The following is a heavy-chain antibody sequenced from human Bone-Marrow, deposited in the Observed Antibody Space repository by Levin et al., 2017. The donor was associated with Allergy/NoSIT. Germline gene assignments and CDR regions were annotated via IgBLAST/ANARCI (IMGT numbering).Heavy chain of an antibody. Sequence: SGPTLVKPTETLTLTCTVSGFSLSNARMGVSWIRQPPGKALEWLAHIFSNDEKSYSTSLKSRLTISKDTSKSQVVLTMTNMDPVDTATYYCASVREALYYGGNSCSFDYWGQGTLVTVSS. J-gene: IGHJ4*02. CDR2: IFSNDEK. CDR3: ASVREALYYGGNSCSFDY. D-gene: IGHD4-23*01. V-gene: IGHV2-26*01. CDR1: GFSLSNARMG.